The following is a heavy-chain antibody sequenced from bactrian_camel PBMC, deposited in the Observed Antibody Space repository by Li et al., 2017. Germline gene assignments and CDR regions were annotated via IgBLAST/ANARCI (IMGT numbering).Heavy chain of an antibody. D-gene: IGHD3*01. Sequence: HVQLVESGGGSVEAGGSLRLTCTASGSTGRACMAWFRQAPGKEREGVARIDSRGTTEYVDSVKGRFTVFKGNAGKTLYLQMNSLRPEDTAMYYCAAVAEGHTGEGGVSLWTLFESGYWGQGTQVTVS. CDR3: AAVAEGHTGEGGVSLWTLFESGY. CDR2: IDSRGTT. V-gene: IGHV3S53*01. J-gene: IGHJ4*01. CDR1: GSTGRAC.